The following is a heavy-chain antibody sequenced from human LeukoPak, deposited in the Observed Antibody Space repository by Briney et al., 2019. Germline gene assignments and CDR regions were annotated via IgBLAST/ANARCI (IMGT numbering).Heavy chain of an antibody. CDR3: ARVQPYYYDSSGYLRGTFDY. Sequence: APVKVSCKASGYTFTSYYMHWVRQAPGQGLEWMGRINPNSGGTNYAQKFQGRVTMTRDTSISTAYMELSRLRSDDTAVYYCARVQPYYYDSSGYLRGTFDYWGQGTLVTVSS. V-gene: IGHV1-2*06. J-gene: IGHJ4*02. D-gene: IGHD3-22*01. CDR1: GYTFTSYY. CDR2: INPNSGGT.